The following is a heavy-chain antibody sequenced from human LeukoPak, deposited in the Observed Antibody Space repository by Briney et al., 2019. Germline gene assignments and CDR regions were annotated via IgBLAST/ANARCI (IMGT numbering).Heavy chain of an antibody. CDR2: INHSGST. J-gene: IGHJ3*02. CDR3: ARAGAFSGRAFDI. CDR1: GGSFSGYY. Sequence: PSETLSLTCAVYGGSFSGYYWSWIRQPPGKGLEWIGEINHSGSTNYNPSLESRVTISVDTSKNQFSLKLNSVTAADTAVYYCARAGAFSGRAFDIWGPGTMVTVSS. D-gene: IGHD1-26*01. V-gene: IGHV4-34*01.